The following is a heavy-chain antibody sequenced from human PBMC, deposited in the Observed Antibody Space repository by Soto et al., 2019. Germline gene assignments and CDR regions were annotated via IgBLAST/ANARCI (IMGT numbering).Heavy chain of an antibody. CDR3: ARFGYCSGGSCFYGMDV. Sequence: PGGSLRLSCAASGFTFSSYSMNWVRQAPGKGLEWVSYISSSSSTIYYADSVKGRFTISRDNAKNSLYLQMNSLRDEDTAVYYWARFGYCSGGSCFYGMDVWGQGTTVTVSS. CDR1: GFTFSSYS. V-gene: IGHV3-48*02. D-gene: IGHD2-15*01. CDR2: ISSSSSTI. J-gene: IGHJ6*02.